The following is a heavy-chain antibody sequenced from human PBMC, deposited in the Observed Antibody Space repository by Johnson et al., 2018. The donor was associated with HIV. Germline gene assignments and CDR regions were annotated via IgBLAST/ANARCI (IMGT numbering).Heavy chain of an antibody. Sequence: VQLVESGGGLVQPGRSLRLSCTTSGFTFGDYAMNWVRQAPGKGLEWVGFIRSKAYGGTTQYAASVKGRFTISRDDSKSIAYLQMNSLKTEDTAVYYCTRDFSSGLYSARVAFDIWGQGTRVTVSS. CDR1: GFTFGDYA. V-gene: IGHV3-49*04. CDR3: TRDFSSGLYSARVAFDI. D-gene: IGHD6-19*01. CDR2: IRSKAYGGTT. J-gene: IGHJ3*02.